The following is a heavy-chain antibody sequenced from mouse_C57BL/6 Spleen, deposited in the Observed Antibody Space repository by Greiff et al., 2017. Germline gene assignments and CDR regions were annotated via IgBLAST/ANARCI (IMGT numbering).Heavy chain of an antibody. CDR2: IRNKANGYTT. Sequence: DVKLVESGGGLVQPGGSLSLSCAASGFTFTDYYMSWVRQPPGKALEWLGFIRNKANGYTTEYSASVKGRFTISRDNSQSILYLQMNALRAEDSATYYCARDKGDYFDYWGQGTTLTVSS. CDR1: GFTFTDYY. CDR3: ARDKGDYFDY. J-gene: IGHJ2*01. V-gene: IGHV7-3*01.